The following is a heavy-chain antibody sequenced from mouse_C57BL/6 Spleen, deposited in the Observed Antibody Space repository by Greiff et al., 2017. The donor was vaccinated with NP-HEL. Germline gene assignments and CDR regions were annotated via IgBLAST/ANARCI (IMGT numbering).Heavy chain of an antibody. V-gene: IGHV5-6*01. CDR3: ARQGTGTNFDV. CDR2: ISSGGSYT. J-gene: IGHJ1*03. D-gene: IGHD4-1*01. Sequence: EVQLVESGGDLVKPGGSLKLSCAASGFTFSSYGMSWVRQTPDKRLEWVATISSGGSYTYYPDSVKGRFTISRDNAKNTLYLQMSSLKSEDTAMYYCARQGTGTNFDVWGTGTTVTVSS. CDR1: GFTFSSYG.